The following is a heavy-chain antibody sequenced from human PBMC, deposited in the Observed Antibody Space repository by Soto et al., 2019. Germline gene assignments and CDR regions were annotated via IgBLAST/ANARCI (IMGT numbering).Heavy chain of an antibody. CDR2: FDPEDGET. J-gene: IGHJ1*01. V-gene: IGHV1-24*01. CDR1: GYTLTELS. Sequence: ASVKVSCKVSGYTLTELSMHWVRQAPGKGLEWMGGFDPEDGETIYAQKFQGRVTMTEDTSTDTAYMELSSLTSDDTAMYYCARDTESNRYNDWGQGTLVTVSS. D-gene: IGHD1-20*01. CDR3: ARDTESNRYND.